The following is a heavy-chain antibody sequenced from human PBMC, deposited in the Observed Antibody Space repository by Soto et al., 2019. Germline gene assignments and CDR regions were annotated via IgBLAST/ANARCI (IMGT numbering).Heavy chain of an antibody. V-gene: IGHV6-1*01. CDR2: TYYRSKWYN. J-gene: IGHJ3*02. CDR1: GDRVSSNSAA. CDR3: ARDETHSSGWWGDDAFDI. D-gene: IGHD6-19*01. Sequence: SQTLSLTCAISGDRVSSNSAAWNWIRQSPSRGLEWLGRTYYRSKWYNDYAVSVKSRITINPDTSKNQFSLQLNSVTPEDTAVYYCARDETHSSGWWGDDAFDIWGQGTMVTVSS.